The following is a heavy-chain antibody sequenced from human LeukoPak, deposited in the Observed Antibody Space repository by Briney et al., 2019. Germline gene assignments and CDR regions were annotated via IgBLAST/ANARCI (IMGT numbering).Heavy chain of an antibody. V-gene: IGHV3-53*01. J-gene: IGHJ3*02. CDR3: VRDQGSWSIAAHLDTFDM. CDR2: IYSGGST. CDR1: GFTVSSNY. D-gene: IGHD6-6*01. Sequence: PGGSLRLSCAASGFTVSSNYMSWVRQAPGKGLEWVSVIYSGGSTYYADSVKGRFTISRDNSKSTLYLQMNSLTAEDTAVYFCVRDQGSWSIAAHLDTFDMWGQGTMVTVSS.